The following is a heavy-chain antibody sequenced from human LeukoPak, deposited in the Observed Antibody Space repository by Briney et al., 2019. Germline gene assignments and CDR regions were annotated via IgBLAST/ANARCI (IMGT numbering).Heavy chain of an antibody. V-gene: IGHV1-8*01. CDR2: MNPNSGNT. J-gene: IGHJ5*02. D-gene: IGHD4-17*01. CDR1: GYTFTSYD. CDR3: AKGDYSGWFDP. Sequence: ASVKVSCKASGYTFTSYDINWVRQATGQGLEWMGWMNPNSGNTGYAQKLQGRVTMTTDTSTSTAYMELRSLRSDDTAVYYCAKGDYSGWFDPWGQGTLVTVSS.